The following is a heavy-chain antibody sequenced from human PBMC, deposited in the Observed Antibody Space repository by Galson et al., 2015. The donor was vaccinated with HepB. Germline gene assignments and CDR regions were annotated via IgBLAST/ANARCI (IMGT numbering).Heavy chain of an antibody. V-gene: IGHV4-59*02. CDR3: VRELGGSSPHFKYGMDV. J-gene: IGHJ6*02. Sequence: ETLSLACTVSGDSVTGYYWGWIRQPPGKGLDWIGSVDDTGTTIYNPSLRTRVTVSVDTSKNQFSLRLMSVTAADTAVYFCVRELGGSSPHFKYGMDVWGQGTTVTVSS. CDR1: GDSVTGYY. D-gene: IGHD3-10*01. CDR2: VDDTGTT.